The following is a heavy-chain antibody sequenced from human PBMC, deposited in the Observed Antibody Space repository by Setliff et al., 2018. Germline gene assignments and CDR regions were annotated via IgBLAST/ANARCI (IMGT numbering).Heavy chain of an antibody. CDR2: TIPMFGSA. J-gene: IGHJ3*01. Sequence: SVKVSCKASGGTFRSYGISWVRQAPGQGLEWMGGTIPMFGSANYAQKFQGRVTIITDEFTGTAYMELSSLTFDDTAVYYCARDWFCSGGDCSDVFDFWGQGTMVTVSS. CDR3: ARDWFCSGGDCSDVFDF. V-gene: IGHV1-69*05. CDR1: GGTFRSYG. D-gene: IGHD2-21*02.